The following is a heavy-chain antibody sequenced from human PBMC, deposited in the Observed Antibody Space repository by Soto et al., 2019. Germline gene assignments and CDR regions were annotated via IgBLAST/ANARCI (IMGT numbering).Heavy chain of an antibody. V-gene: IGHV4-31*03. CDR3: AREGWELLGDYYYGMDV. CDR2: LYYSGST. D-gene: IGHD1-26*01. Sequence: QVQLQESGPGLVKPSQTLSLTCTVSGGSISSGGYYWSWIRQHPGKGLEWIGYLYYSGSTYYNPSLKSRVTISVDTSKNQFSLKLSSVAAADTAVYYCAREGWELLGDYYYGMDVWGQGTTATVSS. CDR1: GGSISSGGYY. J-gene: IGHJ6*02.